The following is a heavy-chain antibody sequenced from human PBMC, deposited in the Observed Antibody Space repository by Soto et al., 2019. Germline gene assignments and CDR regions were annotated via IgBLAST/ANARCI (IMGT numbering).Heavy chain of an antibody. Sequence: EVQLVESGGGLVQPGRSLRLSCAASGFTFDDYAMHWVRQTPGKGLEWVSGISWNSGSTGYADSVKGRFTISRDNARNSLYLQMNRLRAEDTAVYYCAKVWSSKGLANFFSAFDIWGQGTMVTVSS. CDR3: AKVWSSKGLANFFSAFDI. CDR2: ISWNSGST. D-gene: IGHD3-10*01. V-gene: IGHV3-9*01. CDR1: GFTFDDYA. J-gene: IGHJ3*02.